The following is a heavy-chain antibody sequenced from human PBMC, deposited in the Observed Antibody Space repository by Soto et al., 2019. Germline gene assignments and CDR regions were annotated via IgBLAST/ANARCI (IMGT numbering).Heavy chain of an antibody. CDR2: IWYDGSNK. Sequence: QVQLVESGGGVVQPGRSLRLSCAASGFTFSSYGMHWVRQAPGKGLEWVAVIWYDGSNKYYADSVKGRFTISRDNSKNTLYLQMNSLRAEDTAVYYCARAEGGYEFPLDDCVQGSLGSVCS. V-gene: IGHV3-33*01. CDR1: GFTFSSYG. J-gene: IGHJ4*02. CDR3: ARAEGGYEFPLDD. D-gene: IGHD3-3*01.